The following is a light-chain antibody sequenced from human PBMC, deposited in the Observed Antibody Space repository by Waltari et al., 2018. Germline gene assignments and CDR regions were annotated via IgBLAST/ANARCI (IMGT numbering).Light chain of an antibody. CDR3: QQYNDWS. Sequence: EIVMTQSPATLSLSPGERATPPCRASQSVSTNLAWYQQKPGQAPRLLIYGASTRATGIPARFSGSGSGTEFTLTISSLQSEDFAVYYCQQYNDWSFGQGTKLEIK. J-gene: IGKJ2*01. V-gene: IGKV3-15*01. CDR2: GAS. CDR1: QSVSTN.